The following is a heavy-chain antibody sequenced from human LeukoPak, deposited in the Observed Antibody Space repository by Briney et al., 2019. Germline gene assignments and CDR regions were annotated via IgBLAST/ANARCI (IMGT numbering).Heavy chain of an antibody. Sequence: GGSLRLSCAASGFTFSSYSMNWVRQAPGKGLEWVSSISSSSSYIYYADSVKGRFTISRDNAKNSLYLQMNSLRAEDTAVYYCARGSRHSSGWGAFDYWGQGTLVTVSS. V-gene: IGHV3-21*04. CDR3: ARGSRHSSGWGAFDY. D-gene: IGHD6-19*01. J-gene: IGHJ4*02. CDR1: GFTFSSYS. CDR2: ISSSSSYI.